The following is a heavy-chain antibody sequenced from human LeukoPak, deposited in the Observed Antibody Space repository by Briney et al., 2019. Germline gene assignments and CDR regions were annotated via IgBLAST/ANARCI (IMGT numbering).Heavy chain of an antibody. Sequence: SETLSLTCAVYGGSFSGYYWSWIRQPPGKGLEWIGEINHSGSTNHNPSLKSRVTISVDTSKNQFSLKLSSVTAADTAVYYCARGRLLWFGESYYYYYYGMDVWGQGTTVTVSS. CDR2: INHSGST. J-gene: IGHJ6*02. D-gene: IGHD3-10*01. CDR1: GGSFSGYY. CDR3: ARGRLLWFGESYYYYYYGMDV. V-gene: IGHV4-34*01.